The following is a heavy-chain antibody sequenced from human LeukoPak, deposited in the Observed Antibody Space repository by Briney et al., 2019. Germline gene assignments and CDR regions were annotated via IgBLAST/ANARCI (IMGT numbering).Heavy chain of an antibody. CDR3: AKDDDFDY. CDR1: GFTFDDYA. J-gene: IGHJ4*02. CDR2: ISWNSGSI. Sequence: PGRSLRRSCAASGFTFDDYAMHWVRQAPGKGLEWVSGISWNSGSIGYADSVKGRFTISRDNAKNSLYLQMNSLRAEDTALYYCAKDDDFDYWGQGTLVTVSS. D-gene: IGHD3-3*01. V-gene: IGHV3-9*01.